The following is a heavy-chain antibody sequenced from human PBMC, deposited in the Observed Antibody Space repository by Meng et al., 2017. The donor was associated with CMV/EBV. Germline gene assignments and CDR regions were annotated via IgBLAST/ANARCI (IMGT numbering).Heavy chain of an antibody. V-gene: IGHV4-4*07. D-gene: IGHD2-2*01. CDR1: GGSISSYY. J-gene: IGHJ5*02. CDR3: ARDLMNCSSTSCANWFDP. CDR2: IYTSGST. Sequence: QADRRESVPGLGKPSETLSLTCTVSGGSISSYYWSWIRQPAGKGLEWIGRIYTSGSTNYNPSLKSRVTMSVDTSKNQFSLKLSSVTAADTAVYYCARDLMNCSSTSCANWFDPWGQGTLVTVSS.